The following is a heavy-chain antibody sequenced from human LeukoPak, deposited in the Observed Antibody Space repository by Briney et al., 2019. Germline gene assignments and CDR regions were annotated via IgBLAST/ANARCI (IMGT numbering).Heavy chain of an antibody. D-gene: IGHD3-16*01. Sequence: ASVKVSCKASGYTFTSYYMHWVRQAPGQVLEWMGIISPSGGSTSYAQKFQGRVTMTRDTSTSTVYMELSSLRSEDTAVYYCAREEGVWGETNWFDPWGQGTLVTVSS. J-gene: IGHJ5*02. CDR2: ISPSGGST. CDR1: GYTFTSYY. V-gene: IGHV1-46*01. CDR3: AREEGVWGETNWFDP.